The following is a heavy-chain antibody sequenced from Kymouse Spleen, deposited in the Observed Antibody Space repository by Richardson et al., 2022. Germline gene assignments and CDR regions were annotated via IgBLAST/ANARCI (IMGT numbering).Heavy chain of an antibody. CDR1: GGSFSGYY. CDR3: ARGGYSGYHDY. J-gene: IGHJ4*02. V-gene: IGHV4-34*01. CDR2: INHSGST. Sequence: QVQLQQWGAGLLKPSETLSLTCAVYGGSFSGYYWSWIRQPPGKGLEWIGEINHSGSTNYNPSLKSRVTISVDTSKNQFSLKLSSVTAADTAVYYCARGGYSGYHDYWGQGTLVTVSS. D-gene: IGHD5-12*01.